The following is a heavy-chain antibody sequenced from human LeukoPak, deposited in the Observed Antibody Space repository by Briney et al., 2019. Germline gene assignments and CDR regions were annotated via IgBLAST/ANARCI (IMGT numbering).Heavy chain of an antibody. Sequence: SETLSLTCTVSGGSISSYYWGWIRQPPGKGLEWIGSIYYSGSTYYNPSLKSRVTISVDTSKNQFSLKLSSVTAADTAVYYCARENLSSSWYWGQGTLVTVSS. CDR2: IYYSGST. CDR3: ARENLSSSWY. V-gene: IGHV4-39*02. D-gene: IGHD6-13*01. CDR1: GGSISSYY. J-gene: IGHJ4*02.